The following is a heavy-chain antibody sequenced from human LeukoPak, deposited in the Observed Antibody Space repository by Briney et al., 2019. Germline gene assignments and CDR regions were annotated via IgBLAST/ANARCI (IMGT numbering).Heavy chain of an antibody. V-gene: IGHV4-38-2*02. J-gene: IGHJ4*02. CDR3: ARGGSSDY. CDR1: GYSISSGYY. Sequence: SETLSLTCTVSGYSISSGYYWGWIRQPPGKGLEWIGSIYHSGSTYYNPSLKSRVTISVDTSKNQFSLKLSSVTAADTAVYYCARGGSSDYWGQGTLVTVSS. CDR2: IYHSGST. D-gene: IGHD1-26*01.